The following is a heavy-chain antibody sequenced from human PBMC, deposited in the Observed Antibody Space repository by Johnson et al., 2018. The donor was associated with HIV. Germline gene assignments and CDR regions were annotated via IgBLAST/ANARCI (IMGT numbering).Heavy chain of an antibody. Sequence: HVQLVESGGGVVQPGRSLSLSCAASGFTFSSYAMNWVRQAPGKGLEWVAVITYDGSNKYYADSVRGRFTISRDNSRNTLFLQMNSLRAEDTGVYYCVRRFYDSSAFDIWGQGTMVTVSS. D-gene: IGHD3-22*01. J-gene: IGHJ3*02. CDR3: VRRFYDSSAFDI. CDR2: ITYDGSNK. V-gene: IGHV3-30*04. CDR1: GFTFSSYA.